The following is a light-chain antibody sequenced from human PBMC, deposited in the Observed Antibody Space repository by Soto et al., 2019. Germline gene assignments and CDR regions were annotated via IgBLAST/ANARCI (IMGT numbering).Light chain of an antibody. CDR1: QSVSSSY. CDR2: GAS. Sequence: EIVLTQSPGTLSLSPGERATLSCRASQSVSSSYLAWYQQKSGQAPRLLLYGASSRATGIPDRFRGSGSGTDFTLTISRLEPEDFAVYYCQQYGGLPTFGQGTKVDI. V-gene: IGKV3-20*01. J-gene: IGKJ1*01. CDR3: QQYGGLPT.